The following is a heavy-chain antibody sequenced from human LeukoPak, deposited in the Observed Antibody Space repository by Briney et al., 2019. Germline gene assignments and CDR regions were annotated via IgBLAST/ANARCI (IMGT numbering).Heavy chain of an antibody. CDR2: ISSSSTYI. V-gene: IGHV3-21*01. CDR3: EKDAQRGFDYSNSLEH. J-gene: IGHJ4*02. CDR1: GFTFSSYS. D-gene: IGHD4-11*01. Sequence: GGSLRLSCAASGFTFSSYSMNWVRQAPGKGLEWVSCISSSSTYIYYADSVKGRFTIPRDNAKKSLYLQMNSLRAEDTAVYYCEKDAQRGFDYSNSLEHWGQGSLVTVSS.